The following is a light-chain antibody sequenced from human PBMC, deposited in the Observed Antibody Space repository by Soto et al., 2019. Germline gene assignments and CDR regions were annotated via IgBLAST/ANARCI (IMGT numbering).Light chain of an antibody. CDR3: QQYYSTPYT. CDR2: WAS. Sequence: DIVMTQSPDSLAVSLGERATINCKSSQSVLHSANNKNYLAWYQQKPGQPPKLLIYWASTRESGVPDRFSGSGSDTDFTLTISSLQAEDVAVYYCQQYYSTPYTFGQGTKLEIK. V-gene: IGKV4-1*01. J-gene: IGKJ2*01. CDR1: QSVLHSANNKNY.